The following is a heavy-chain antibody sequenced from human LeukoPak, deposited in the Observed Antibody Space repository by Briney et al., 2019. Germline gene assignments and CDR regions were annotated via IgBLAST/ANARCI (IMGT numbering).Heavy chain of an antibody. CDR2: MNPNSGNT. D-gene: IGHD2-2*01. V-gene: IGHV1-8*03. CDR1: GYTFTSYD. J-gene: IGHJ4*02. Sequence: ASVKVSCKASGYTFTSYDINWVRQAPGQGLEWMGWMNPNSGNTGYAQKFQGRVTITRNTSISTAYMELSSLRSEDTAVYYCARMQYCSSTSCPFDYWDQGTLVTVSS. CDR3: ARMQYCSSTSCPFDY.